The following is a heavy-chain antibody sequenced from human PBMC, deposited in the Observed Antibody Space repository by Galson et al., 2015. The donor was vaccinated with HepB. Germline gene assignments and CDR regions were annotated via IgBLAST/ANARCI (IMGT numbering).Heavy chain of an antibody. CDR3: AREARKGYGDYVYYYYGMDV. V-gene: IGHV3-11*01. J-gene: IGHJ6*02. D-gene: IGHD4-17*01. CDR2: ISSSGSTI. Sequence: SLRLSCAASGFTFSDYYMSWIRQAPGKGLEWVSYISSSGSTIYYADSVKGRFTISRDNAKNSLYLQMNSLRAEDTAVYYCAREARKGYGDYVYYYYGMDVWGQGTTVTVSS. CDR1: GFTFSDYY.